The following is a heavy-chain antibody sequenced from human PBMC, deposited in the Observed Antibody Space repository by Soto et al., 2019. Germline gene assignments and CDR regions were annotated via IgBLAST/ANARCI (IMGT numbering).Heavy chain of an antibody. D-gene: IGHD5-18*01. CDR2: VSASGLDT. CDR3: ATARPRRTSGYFVDY. J-gene: IGHJ4*02. Sequence: EVQLLESGGKLVQPGGSLTLSCAASGFTFSTYAMAWVRQAPGKGLEWVSGVSASGLDTDYADTVKGRFYISRGNSMETGSLYMNSQSAEDTGLYYCATARPRRTSGYFVDYWGQGALVTVSS. V-gene: IGHV3-23*01. CDR1: GFTFSTYA.